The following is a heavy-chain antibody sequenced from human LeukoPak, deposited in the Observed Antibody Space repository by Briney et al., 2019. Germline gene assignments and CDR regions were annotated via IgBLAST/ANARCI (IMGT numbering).Heavy chain of an antibody. J-gene: IGHJ5*02. Sequence: GGSLRLSCAASGFTFSSYAMHWVRQAPGKGLEWVAVISYDGSNKYYADSVKGRFTISRDNSKNTLYLQMNSLRAEDTAVYYCARARGRSWFDPWGQGTLVTVSS. CDR2: ISYDGSNK. CDR3: ARARGRSWFDP. V-gene: IGHV3-30*04. D-gene: IGHD3-10*01. CDR1: GFTFSSYA.